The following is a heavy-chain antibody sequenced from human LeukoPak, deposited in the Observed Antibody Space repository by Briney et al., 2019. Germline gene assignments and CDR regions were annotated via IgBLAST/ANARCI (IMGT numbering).Heavy chain of an antibody. J-gene: IGHJ4*02. CDR3: ATSSDAPGNY. V-gene: IGHV3-7*01. D-gene: IGHD2-2*01. Sequence: PGGSLRLSCAASGFTVSSNYMSWVRQAPGKGLEWVANIKEDGSVKYYVGAVKGRFTISRDNAENSLYLQMNSLRAEDTAVYYCATSSDAPGNYWGQGTLVTVSS. CDR1: GFTVSSNY. CDR2: IKEDGSVK.